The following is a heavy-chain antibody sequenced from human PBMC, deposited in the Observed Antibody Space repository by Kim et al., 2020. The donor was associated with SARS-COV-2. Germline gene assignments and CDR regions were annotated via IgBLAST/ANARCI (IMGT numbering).Heavy chain of an antibody. J-gene: IGHJ4*02. V-gene: IGHV6-1*01. CDR1: GDTVSTNSVA. D-gene: IGHD3-3*02. Sequence: SQTLSLTCAISGDTVSTNSVAWNWIRQSPSRGLEWLGRTYYRSQWYNDYAVSVKSRIIINPDTSKNHFSLHLNSVTPEDTALYFCARDSMSSFDYLGQGTLVTVSS. CDR2: TYYRSQWYN. CDR3: ARDSMSSFDY.